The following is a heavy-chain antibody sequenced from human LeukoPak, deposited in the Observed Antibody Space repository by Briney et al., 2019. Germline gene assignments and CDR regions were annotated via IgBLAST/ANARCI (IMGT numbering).Heavy chain of an antibody. D-gene: IGHD5-18*01. J-gene: IGHJ4*02. CDR3: ARLVDTTMADY. CDR2: IYPDDSDT. Sequence: GESLKISCKASGYSFTSYWIGWVRQMPGKGLEWMGIIYPDDSDTRYCPSFQGQVTISADKSISTAYLLWSSLKASDTAMYYCARLVDTTMADYWGQGSLVTVSS. CDR1: GYSFTSYW. V-gene: IGHV5-51*01.